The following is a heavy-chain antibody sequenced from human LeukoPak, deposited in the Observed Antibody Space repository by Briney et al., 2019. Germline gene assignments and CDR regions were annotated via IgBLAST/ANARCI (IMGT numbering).Heavy chain of an antibody. J-gene: IGHJ5*02. V-gene: IGHV4-39*01. D-gene: IGHD6-13*01. Sequence: PSETLSLTCTVSGGSISSSSHYWGWIRQPPGKGLEWIGSIYYSGSTYYNPSLKSRVTISVDTSKNQFSLKLSSVTAADTAVYYCARLGIAAAGAGWFDPWGQGTLVTVSS. CDR3: ARLGIAAAGAGWFDP. CDR2: IYYSGST. CDR1: GGSISSSSHY.